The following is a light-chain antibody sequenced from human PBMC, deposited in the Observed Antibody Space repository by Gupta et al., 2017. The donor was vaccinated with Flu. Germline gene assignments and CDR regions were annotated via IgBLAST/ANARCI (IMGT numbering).Light chain of an antibody. CDR2: DDD. CDR3: HVWDSNSEHVV. J-gene: IGLJ2*01. CDR1: NLEFKG. V-gene: IGLV3-21*02. Sequence: VLTQSPSVSVAPGQTARLPWGGKNLEFKGVHWYQQRPGQAPVLVVYDDDDRPSGIPERFSGSTSGNTATLTISGVAAGDEADYYCHVWDSNSEHVVFGGGTKLIVL.